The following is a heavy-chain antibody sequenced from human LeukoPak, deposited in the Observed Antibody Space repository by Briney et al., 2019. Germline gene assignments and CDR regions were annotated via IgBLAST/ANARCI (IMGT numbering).Heavy chain of an antibody. Sequence: GGSLRLSCVASGFTFRSYAMSWIRQAPGKGLELASAIGGSGGSTNFADSVKGRFSISRDNSKNTLYLQMNSLRAEDTAVYYCAKDFSGYTVTTSLDYWGQGTLVTVSS. V-gene: IGHV3-23*01. CDR1: GFTFRSYA. CDR2: IGGSGGST. CDR3: AKDFSGYTVTTSLDY. J-gene: IGHJ4*02. D-gene: IGHD4-17*01.